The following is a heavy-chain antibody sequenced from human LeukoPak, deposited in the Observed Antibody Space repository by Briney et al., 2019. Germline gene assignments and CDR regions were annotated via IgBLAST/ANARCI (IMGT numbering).Heavy chain of an antibody. CDR1: GYTFTSYY. D-gene: IGHD6-13*01. Sequence: ASVKVSCKAPGYTFTSYYMHWVRQAPGQGLEWMGIINPSGGSTSYAQKFQGRVTMTRDTSTSTVYMELSSMRSEDTAVYYCARAEGRSKQQLLLWGQGTLVTVSS. V-gene: IGHV1-46*01. CDR2: INPSGGST. J-gene: IGHJ1*01. CDR3: ARAEGRSKQQLLL.